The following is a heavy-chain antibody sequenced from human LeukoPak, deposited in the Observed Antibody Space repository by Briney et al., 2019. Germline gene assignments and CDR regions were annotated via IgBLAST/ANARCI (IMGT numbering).Heavy chain of an antibody. Sequence: GGSLRLSCAASGFTFNNYAMRWVRQAPGKGLEWVSTVNGSGGSTDYADSVRGRFTISRDNSKNMVFLQMNSLRAEDTAIYYCATSIPPKHWLVPIDHWGQGTLVTVSS. CDR1: GFTFNNYA. V-gene: IGHV3-23*01. CDR3: ATSIPPKHWLVPIDH. CDR2: VNGSGGST. D-gene: IGHD6-19*01. J-gene: IGHJ4*02.